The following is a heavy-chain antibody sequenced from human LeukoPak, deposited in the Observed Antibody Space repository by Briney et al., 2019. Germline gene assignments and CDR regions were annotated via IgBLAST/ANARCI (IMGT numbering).Heavy chain of an antibody. CDR2: ISFDGSNK. CDR3: ARDPGNKQLGPFDF. Sequence: GGSLRLSCPASGFTFKSYPMHWIRQTPGKGPEWVAAISFDGSNKYYADSVQGRLTLSRDNSNNILYLQMNSLRAEDMAVYYCARDPGNKQLGPFDFWGQGTLVTVSS. D-gene: IGHD3-10*01. CDR1: GFTFKSYP. V-gene: IGHV3-30*01. J-gene: IGHJ4*02.